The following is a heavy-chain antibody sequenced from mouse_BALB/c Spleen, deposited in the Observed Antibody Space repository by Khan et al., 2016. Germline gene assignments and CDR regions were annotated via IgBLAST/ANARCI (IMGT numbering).Heavy chain of an antibody. CDR3: ARGGLAWFAY. V-gene: IGHV5-4*02. D-gene: IGHD3-3*01. CDR1: GFTFSDYY. J-gene: IGHJ3*01. Sequence: EVELVESGGDLVKPGGSLKLSCAASGFTFSDYYMYWVRQTPEKRLEWVATITNGGSYTYYPDSVKGRFTISRDNARNNLYLQMTSLKSEDTAMXYWARGGLAWFAYWGQGTLVTVSA. CDR2: ITNGGSYT.